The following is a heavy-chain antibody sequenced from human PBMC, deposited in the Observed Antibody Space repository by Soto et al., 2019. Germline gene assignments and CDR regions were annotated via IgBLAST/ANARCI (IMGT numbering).Heavy chain of an antibody. J-gene: IGHJ6*02. CDR3: AREISRENYYYYYGMDV. Sequence: GGSLSLSCAASGFTFSSYAMHWVRQAPGKGLEWVAVISYDGSNKYYADSVKGRFTISRDNSKNTLYLQMNSLRAEDTAVYYCAREISRENYYYYYGMDVWGQGTTVTVSS. CDR2: ISYDGSNK. CDR1: GFTFSSYA. V-gene: IGHV3-30-3*01. D-gene: IGHD1-26*01.